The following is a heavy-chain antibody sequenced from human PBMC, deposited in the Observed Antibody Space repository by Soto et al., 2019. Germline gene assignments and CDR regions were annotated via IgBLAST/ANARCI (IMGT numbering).Heavy chain of an antibody. Sequence: SETLSLTCAVSGYSISSGYYWGWIRQPPGKGLEWMWSIYHSGSTYYNPSLKSRVTISVDTSKNQFSLKLSSVTAADTAVYSCARYTKDYGDSLWYFDLWGRGTLVTVSS. D-gene: IGHD4-17*01. J-gene: IGHJ2*01. CDR2: IYHSGST. CDR3: ARYTKDYGDSLWYFDL. V-gene: IGHV4-38-2*01. CDR1: GYSISSGYY.